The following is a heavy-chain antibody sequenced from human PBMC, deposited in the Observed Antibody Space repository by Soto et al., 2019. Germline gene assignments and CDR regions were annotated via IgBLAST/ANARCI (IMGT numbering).Heavy chain of an antibody. CDR2: IYYSGST. D-gene: IGHD7-27*01. J-gene: IGHJ3*02. V-gene: IGHV4-59*01. CDR3: AREFLGIAAFDI. CDR1: GGSISSYY. Sequence: PSETLSLTCTVSGGSISSYYWSWIRQPPGKGLEWIGYIYYSGSTNYNPSLKSRVTISVDTSKNQFSLKLSSVTAADTAVYYCAREFLGIAAFDIWGQGTMVTVSS.